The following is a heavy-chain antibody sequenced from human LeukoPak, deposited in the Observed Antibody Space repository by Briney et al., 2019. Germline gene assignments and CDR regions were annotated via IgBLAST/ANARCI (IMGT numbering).Heavy chain of an antibody. CDR3: AGGWTGDAFDI. V-gene: IGHV3-23*01. J-gene: IGHJ3*02. D-gene: IGHD2-15*01. CDR1: GFTFSSYA. CDR2: ISGSDGRT. Sequence: SGGSLRLSCAASGFTFSSYAMNWVRQAPGKGLEWVSAISGSDGRTYYADSVKGRFTISRDNSKNTLYLQMSSLRAEDTAVYYCAGGWTGDAFDIWGQGTMVTVSS.